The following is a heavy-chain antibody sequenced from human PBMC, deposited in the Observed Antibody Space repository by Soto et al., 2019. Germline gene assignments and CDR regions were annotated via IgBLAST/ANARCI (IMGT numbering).Heavy chain of an antibody. CDR3: AKTPTPPAAGYVTPFWSGYYTGSDWFDP. CDR1: GFTFSSYA. D-gene: IGHD3-3*01. J-gene: IGHJ5*02. CDR2: ISGSGGST. V-gene: IGHV3-23*01. Sequence: RQRESLKISCAASGFTFSSYAMSWVRQAPGKGLEWVSAISGSGGSTYYADSVKGRFTISRDNSKNTLYLQMNSLRAEDTAVYYCAKTPTPPAAGYVTPFWSGYYTGSDWFDPWGQGTLVTVSS.